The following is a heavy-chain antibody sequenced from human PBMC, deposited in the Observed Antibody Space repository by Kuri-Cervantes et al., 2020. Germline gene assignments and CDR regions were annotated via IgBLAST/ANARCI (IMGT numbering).Heavy chain of an antibody. Sequence: GSLRLSCTVSGGSISSSSYYWGWIRQPPGKGLEWIGSIYYSGSTYYNPSLKSRVTISVDTSKSQFSLKLSSVTAADTAVYYCASLLLWFGETRDYFDYRGQGTLVTVSS. V-gene: IGHV4-39*01. D-gene: IGHD3-10*01. CDR2: IYYSGST. J-gene: IGHJ4*02. CDR1: GGSISSSSYY. CDR3: ASLLLWFGETRDYFDY.